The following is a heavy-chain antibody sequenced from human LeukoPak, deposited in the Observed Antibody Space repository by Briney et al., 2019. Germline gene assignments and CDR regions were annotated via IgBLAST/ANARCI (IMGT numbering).Heavy chain of an antibody. Sequence: GGSLRLSCAASGFTFGSYGMHWVRQAPGKGLEWVAFIRYDGSNKYYADSVKGRFTISRDNSKNTLYLQMNSLRAEDTAVYYCAKDHIAVAGDYYYYYMDVWGKGTTVTVSS. J-gene: IGHJ6*03. CDR1: GFTFGSYG. CDR2: IRYDGSNK. V-gene: IGHV3-30*02. D-gene: IGHD6-19*01. CDR3: AKDHIAVAGDYYYYYMDV.